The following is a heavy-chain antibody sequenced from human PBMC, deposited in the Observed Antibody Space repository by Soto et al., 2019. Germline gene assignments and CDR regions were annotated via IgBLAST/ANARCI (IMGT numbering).Heavy chain of an antibody. CDR2: ISGSGGST. V-gene: IGHV3-23*01. CDR1: GFTFSSYA. CDR3: XXDLPREEYQLPTPPDWFDS. D-gene: IGHD2-2*01. J-gene: IGHJ5*01. Sequence: EVQLLESVGGLVQPGGSLRLSCAASGFTFSSYAISWVRQAPGKGLEWVSAISGSGGSTYYADSVKGRFTIPRYXSKXXXXXXXXXXXXXXXXXXXXXXDLPREEYQLPTPPDWFDSWGQGTLVTVSS.